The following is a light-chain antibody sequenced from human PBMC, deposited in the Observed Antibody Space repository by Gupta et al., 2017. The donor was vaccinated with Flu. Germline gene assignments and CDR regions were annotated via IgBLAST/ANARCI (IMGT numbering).Light chain of an antibody. CDR2: AAS. CDR1: QSISSY. CDR3: QQSDSTPRT. J-gene: IGKJ2*02. Sequence: IRMPKSPSSWSASVEDRVTITCRASQSISSYLTWYQQKPGKAPRLLIYAASSLESGVPSRFSGSGSATDFTLTISSLQPEDVATYYCQQSDSTPRTFGQGTKVEIK. V-gene: IGKV1-39*01.